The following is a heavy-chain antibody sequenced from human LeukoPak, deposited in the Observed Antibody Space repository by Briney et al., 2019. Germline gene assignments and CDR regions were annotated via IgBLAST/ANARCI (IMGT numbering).Heavy chain of an antibody. Sequence: GGSLRLSCAASGFTFSSYSVNWVRQAPGKGLEWVSSISSSSSYIYYADSVKGRFTISRDNAKNSLYLQMNSLRAEDTAVYYCARGSGDGYNLELNYYYGMDVWGQGTTVTVSS. CDR3: ARGSGDGYNLELNYYYGMDV. J-gene: IGHJ6*02. D-gene: IGHD5-24*01. CDR1: GFTFSSYS. CDR2: ISSSSSYI. V-gene: IGHV3-21*01.